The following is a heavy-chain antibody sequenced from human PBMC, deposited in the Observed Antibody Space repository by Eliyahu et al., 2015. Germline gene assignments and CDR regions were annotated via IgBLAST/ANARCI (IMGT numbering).Heavy chain of an antibody. Sequence: GLEWIGEIYHSGSTNYNPSLKSRVTISVDKSKNQFSLKLSSVTAADTAVYYCARERKLRGSGSDAFDIWGQGTMVTVSS. D-gene: IGHD3-10*01. J-gene: IGHJ3*02. V-gene: IGHV4-4*02. CDR2: IYHSGST. CDR3: ARERKLRGSGSDAFDI.